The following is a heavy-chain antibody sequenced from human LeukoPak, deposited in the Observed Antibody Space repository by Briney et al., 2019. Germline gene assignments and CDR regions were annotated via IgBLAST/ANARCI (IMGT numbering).Heavy chain of an antibody. D-gene: IGHD4-17*01. J-gene: IGHJ4*02. CDR2: INPNGGDT. CDR1: GYNFPAYF. CDR3: ARVHDYGDLRYLDY. V-gene: IGHV1-2*06. Sequence: GASVKVSCKASGYNFPAYFMHWVRQAPGQGLEWMGRINPNGGDTNYAQKFQGRVTMARDTSISTAYMELGSLRSDDTAVYYCARVHDYGDLRYLDYWGQGSLVTVSS.